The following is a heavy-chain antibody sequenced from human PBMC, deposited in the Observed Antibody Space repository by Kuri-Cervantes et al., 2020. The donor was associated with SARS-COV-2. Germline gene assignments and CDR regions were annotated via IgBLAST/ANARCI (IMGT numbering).Heavy chain of an antibody. CDR3: AMGGLGYCSSTSCWDYFDY. CDR2: ISSSSSYI. V-gene: IGHV3-21*01. J-gene: IGHJ4*02. Sequence: GESLKISFAASGFTFSSYSMNWVRQAPGKGLEWVSSISSSSSYIYYADSVKGRFTISRDNAKNSLYLQMNSLRAEDTAVYYCAMGGLGYCSSTSCWDYFDYWGQGTLVTVSS. CDR1: GFTFSSYS. D-gene: IGHD2-2*01.